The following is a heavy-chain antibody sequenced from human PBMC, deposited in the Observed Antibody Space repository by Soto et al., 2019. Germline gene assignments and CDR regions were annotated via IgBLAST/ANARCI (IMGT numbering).Heavy chain of an antibody. V-gene: IGHV3-30*18. CDR1: GFTFSSYG. D-gene: IGHD3-10*01. Sequence: GESLKISCAASGFTFSSYGMHWVRQAPGKGLEWVAVISYDGSNKYYADSVKGRFTISRDNSKNTLYLQMNSLRAEDTAVYYCAKDLNYYGSGSYLDWFDPWGQGTLVTVSS. J-gene: IGHJ5*02. CDR3: AKDLNYYGSGSYLDWFDP. CDR2: ISYDGSNK.